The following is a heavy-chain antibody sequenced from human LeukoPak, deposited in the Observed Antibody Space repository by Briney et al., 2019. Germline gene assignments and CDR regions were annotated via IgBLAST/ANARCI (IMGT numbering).Heavy chain of an antibody. CDR1: GGSMSRYY. D-gene: IGHD6-6*01. V-gene: IGHV4-59*08. CDR2: IYYSGST. Sequence: SETLSLTCSVSGGSMSRYYWSWIRQPPGQGLEWIGYIYYSGSTNYSPSLKGRVIMSVDTSSKQFSLKLDSVTAADTAVYYCARHEITSSNAFDVWGQETMVTVSS. J-gene: IGHJ3*01. CDR3: ARHEITSSNAFDV.